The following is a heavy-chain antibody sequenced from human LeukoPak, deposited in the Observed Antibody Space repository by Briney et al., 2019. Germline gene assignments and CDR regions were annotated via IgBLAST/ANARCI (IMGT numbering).Heavy chain of an antibody. CDR3: TREARPLWFQDLIAFDM. CDR1: GFTFNTYA. Sequence: PGGSVRLFCAASGFTFNTYAMRWVRQAPGKGLEWVSAISGRGGSPYYADSVKGRFTISRDNSKDTLYVEMNSLRAEDTAVYYCTREARPLWFQDLIAFDMWGQGTMVTVSS. CDR2: ISGRGGSP. D-gene: IGHD3-10*01. V-gene: IGHV3-23*01. J-gene: IGHJ3*02.